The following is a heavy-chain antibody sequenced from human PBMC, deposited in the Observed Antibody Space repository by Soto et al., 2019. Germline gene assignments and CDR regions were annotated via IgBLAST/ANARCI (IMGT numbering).Heavy chain of an antibody. CDR2: IYYSGST. CDR3: ARDRVMLTFGGASEEWGIDS. D-gene: IGHD3-16*01. J-gene: IGHJ4*02. Sequence: PSETLSLTCTVSGGSISSYYWSWIRQPPGKGLEWIGYIYYSGSTNYNPSLKSRVTISVDRSKNQFSLKLSSVTAADTAVYYCARDRVMLTFGGASEEWGIDSWGPGTLVTVSS. CDR1: GGSISSYY. V-gene: IGHV4-59*12.